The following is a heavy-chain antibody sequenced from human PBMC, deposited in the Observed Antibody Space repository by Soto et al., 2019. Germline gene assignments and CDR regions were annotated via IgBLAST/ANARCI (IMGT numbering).Heavy chain of an antibody. CDR1: GGSISSYY. V-gene: IGHV4-59*01. CDR3: ARNRYGYNPYCFDY. J-gene: IGHJ4*02. D-gene: IGHD5-12*01. Sequence: SETLSLTCTVSGGSISSYYWTWIRQPPGKGLEWIVYIYYSGSPNYNPSLKSRVSISVDTSKNQFSLKLSSVTAADTAVYYCARNRYGYNPYCFDYWGQGTLVTVSS. CDR2: IYYSGSP.